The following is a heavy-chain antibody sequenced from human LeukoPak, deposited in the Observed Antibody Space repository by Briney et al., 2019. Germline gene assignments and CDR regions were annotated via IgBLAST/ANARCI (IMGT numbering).Heavy chain of an antibody. CDR2: ISRRSSNI. CDR3: ASLLGACSVPHCPPSPDY. V-gene: IGHV3-48*04. D-gene: IGHD2-15*01. Sequence: PGGSLRLSCAPSGFTDRSNYMRGVRQAPGGGLEGVSYISRRSSNIYYADSVKGRFTISRDNAKNSLYLQMNSLRAEDTATYYCASLLGACSVPHCPPSPDYWGQGTLVTVSS. CDR1: GFTDRSNY. J-gene: IGHJ4*02.